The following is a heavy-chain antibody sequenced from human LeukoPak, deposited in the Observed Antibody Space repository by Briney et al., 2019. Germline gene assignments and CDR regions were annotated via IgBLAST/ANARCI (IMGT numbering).Heavy chain of an antibody. Sequence: SETLSLTCSVSGGYTYTTSYYWDWIRQPPGKGLEWIGSIYYSGTTYYNSSLKSRVTISVDTSKNQFSLKVTSVTAADTAVYYCVRKRGYYFDSWGQGTLVTVSS. CDR2: IYYSGTT. CDR1: GGYTYTTSYY. J-gene: IGHJ4*02. CDR3: VRKRGYYFDS. D-gene: IGHD3-22*01. V-gene: IGHV4-39*01.